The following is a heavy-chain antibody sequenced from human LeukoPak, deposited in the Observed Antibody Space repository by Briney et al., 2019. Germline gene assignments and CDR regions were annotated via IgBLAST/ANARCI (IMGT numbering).Heavy chain of an antibody. J-gene: IGHJ4*02. CDR1: GGSISSYY. D-gene: IGHD4-17*01. Sequence: SKTLSLTCTVSGGSISSYYWSWIKQPPGKGLEWVGYLYYSGSTNYNPSLKSRVTISVDTSKNQFSLKLSSVTAADTAVYYCARRSLYGDYLYWGQGTLVTVSS. CDR2: LYYSGST. V-gene: IGHV4-59*08. CDR3: ARRSLYGDYLY.